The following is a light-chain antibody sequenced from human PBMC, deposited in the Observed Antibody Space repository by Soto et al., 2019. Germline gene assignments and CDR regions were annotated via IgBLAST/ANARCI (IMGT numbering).Light chain of an antibody. CDR2: WAS. CDR1: RNILYSSNNKNY. J-gene: IGKJ4*01. CDR3: QQYYSAPLT. Sequence: DIVMTQSPDSLAVSLGERATINCKSSRNILYSSNNKNYLAWYQQKPGQPPKLLIYWASTRESGVPDRFSGSGSGTDFTLTISSLQAEDLAVYYCQQYYSAPLTFGGGTKVEIK. V-gene: IGKV4-1*01.